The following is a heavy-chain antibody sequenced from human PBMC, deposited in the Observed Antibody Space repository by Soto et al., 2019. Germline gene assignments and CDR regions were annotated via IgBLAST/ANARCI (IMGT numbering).Heavy chain of an antibody. CDR3: AKAHSGSNSIDY. Sequence: PXASLRLSCAASGFTFNNYCVHWVRQVPGKGLEWVSRMNTDVRKTHYADSVKGRFTISRDNARNTLRLQMNSLRVEDSAVYYCAKAHSGSNSIDYCGLRTLVTVSS. D-gene: IGHD2-2*01. V-gene: IGHV3-74*01. CDR2: MNTDVRKT. CDR1: GFTFNNYC. J-gene: IGHJ4*02.